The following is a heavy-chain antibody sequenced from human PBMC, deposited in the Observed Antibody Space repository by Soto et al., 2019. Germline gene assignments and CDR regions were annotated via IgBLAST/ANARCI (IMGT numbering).Heavy chain of an antibody. D-gene: IGHD2-21*02. CDR3: ARGGHVVVVTAALDY. V-gene: IGHV1-46*01. CDR2: VNPSGGHT. CDR1: GDTFTDYY. J-gene: IGHJ4*02. Sequence: QVQLMQSGAEVKKPGASVKVSCKASGDTFTDYYIHWVRQAPGQGLEWMGTVNPSGGHTTYAQHFLGRVTMTRDTATSTLLMELTSLTSDDTAIYYCARGGHVVVVTAALDYWGQGTLVTVSS.